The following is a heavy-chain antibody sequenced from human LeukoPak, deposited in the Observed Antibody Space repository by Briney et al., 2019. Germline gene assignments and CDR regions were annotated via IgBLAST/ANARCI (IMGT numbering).Heavy chain of an antibody. CDR3: ARVLLGSWDWFDP. CDR2: INPDGGTT. J-gene: IGHJ5*02. Sequence: PGGSLTLSCAASKFTFSSYWMHWVRQAPGKGLVWVSRINPDGGTTNYADSVKGRFTISRDNAKNTLYLQMNSLRAEDTAVNYCARVLLGSWDWFDPWGQGTLVTVSS. D-gene: IGHD3-10*01. CDR1: KFTFSSYW. V-gene: IGHV3-74*01.